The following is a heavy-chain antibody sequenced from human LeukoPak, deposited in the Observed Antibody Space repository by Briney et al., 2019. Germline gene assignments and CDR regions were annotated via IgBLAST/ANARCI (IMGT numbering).Heavy chain of an antibody. V-gene: IGHV4-39*01. CDR3: ARHSITMVRGVIRRHTFGMGV. CDR2: IYYSRST. J-gene: IGHJ6*02. CDR1: GGSISSSSYC. Sequence: SETLSLTCTVSGGSISSSSYCWGWLRQPPGKGLEWIGSIYYSRSTYYNPSLKSRVTISVDTSKNQFSLKLSSVTAADTAVYYCARHSITMVRGVIRRHTFGMGVWGQGTTVSVSS. D-gene: IGHD3-10*01.